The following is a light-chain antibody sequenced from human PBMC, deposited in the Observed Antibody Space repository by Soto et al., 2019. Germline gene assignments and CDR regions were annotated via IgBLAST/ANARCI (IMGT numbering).Light chain of an antibody. CDR3: SSYAGSNNFV. CDR1: SSDVGGYNY. J-gene: IGLJ2*01. V-gene: IGLV2-8*01. CDR2: EVS. Sequence: QSARAQPPSASGSPGQSVTMSCTGTSSDVGGYNYVSWYQQHPGKAPKLMIYEVSKRPSGVPDRFSGSKSGNTASLTVSGLQAEDEADYYCSSYAGSNNFVFGGGTKLTVL.